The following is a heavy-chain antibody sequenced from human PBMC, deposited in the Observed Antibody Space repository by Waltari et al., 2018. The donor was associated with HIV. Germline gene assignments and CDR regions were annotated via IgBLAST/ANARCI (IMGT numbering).Heavy chain of an antibody. CDR3: ARDSIVATIYGWFDP. Sequence: QVQLQESGPGLVKPSQTLSLTCTVSGGSISSGSYYWSWIRPPAGKGLGWIGRIYTSGSTNYNPSLKSRVTISVDTSKNQFSLKLSSVTAADTAVYYCARDSIVATIYGWFDPWGQGTLVTVSS. J-gene: IGHJ5*02. CDR1: GGSISSGSYY. D-gene: IGHD5-12*01. CDR2: IYTSGST. V-gene: IGHV4-61*02.